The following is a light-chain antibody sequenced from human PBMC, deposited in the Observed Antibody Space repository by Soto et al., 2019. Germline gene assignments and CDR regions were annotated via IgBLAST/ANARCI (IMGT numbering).Light chain of an antibody. Sequence: EIVLTQSPATLSLSPGERATLSCRASQSVSSYLAWYQQKPGQAPRLLIYDASNRATGIPARFSGSGSGTDFTLTISSLEPEDFAVYYCQQLINWPLTFGQGTKVEIK. CDR2: DAS. J-gene: IGKJ1*01. CDR3: QQLINWPLT. V-gene: IGKV3-11*01. CDR1: QSVSSY.